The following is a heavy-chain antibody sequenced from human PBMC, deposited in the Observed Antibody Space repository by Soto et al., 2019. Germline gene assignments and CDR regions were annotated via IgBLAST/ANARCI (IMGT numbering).Heavy chain of an antibody. CDR1: GFMFSAYA. Sequence: PGGSLRLSCAASGFMFSAYAMLWVRQAPGKGLEWVAAISYDGTNKYYADSVKGRFTISRDNSKNTLLLQMNSLRAEDTAVYYCARDPSPYTSGWYGVDFWGHGTLVTVSS. J-gene: IGHJ4*01. CDR2: ISYDGTNK. V-gene: IGHV3-30*04. D-gene: IGHD6-19*01. CDR3: ARDPSPYTSGWYGVDF.